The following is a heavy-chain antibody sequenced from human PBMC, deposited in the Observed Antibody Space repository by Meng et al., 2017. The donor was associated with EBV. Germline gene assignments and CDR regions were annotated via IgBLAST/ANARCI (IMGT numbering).Heavy chain of an antibody. J-gene: IGHJ4*02. Sequence: QVQLVQSGSELKKPGASVKGSRKASGYSLSTFAMNWVRQAPGQGLEWMGWINTDTGYATYAQGFRGRFVFSLETSVSTAYLQINSLKAADTAMYYCARGLADGDYGVDYWGQGTLVTVS. V-gene: IGHV7-4-1*02. CDR1: GYSLSTFA. D-gene: IGHD2-21*01. CDR2: INTDTGYA. CDR3: ARGLADGDYGVDY.